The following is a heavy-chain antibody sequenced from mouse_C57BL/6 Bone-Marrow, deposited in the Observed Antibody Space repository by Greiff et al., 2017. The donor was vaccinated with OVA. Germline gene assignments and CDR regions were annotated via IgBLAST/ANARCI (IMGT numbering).Heavy chain of an antibody. CDR3: ARSGGYYPYYYAMDY. J-gene: IGHJ4*01. D-gene: IGHD2-3*01. CDR1: VYTFTSYW. CDR2: IHPNSGST. Sequence: QVQLQQPGAELIKPGASVKLSCKASVYTFTSYWMHWVKQRPGQGLEWIGMIHPNSGSTNYNEKFKSKATLTVDKSSSTAYMQLSSLTSEDSAVYYCARSGGYYPYYYAMDYWGQGTSVTVSS. V-gene: IGHV1-64*01.